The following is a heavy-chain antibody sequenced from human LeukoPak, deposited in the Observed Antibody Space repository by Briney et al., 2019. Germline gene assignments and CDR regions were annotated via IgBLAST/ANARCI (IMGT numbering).Heavy chain of an antibody. J-gene: IGHJ6*02. D-gene: IGHD3-3*01. CDR3: ARSDSNWSVSGYYGMDV. CDR1: GESFSGYY. V-gene: IGHV4-34*01. CDR2: INHSGST. Sequence: SETLSLTCAVYGESFSGYYWSWIRQPPGKGLEWIGEINHSGSTNYNPSLKSRVTISVDTSKNQFSLKLSSVTAADTAVYYCARSDSNWSVSGYYGMDVWGQGTTVTVSS.